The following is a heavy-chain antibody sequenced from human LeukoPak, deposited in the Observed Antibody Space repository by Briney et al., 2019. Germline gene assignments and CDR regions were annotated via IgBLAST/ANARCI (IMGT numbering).Heavy chain of an antibody. D-gene: IGHD1-26*01. CDR1: GFTFSSYG. CDR2: IRYDGSNN. Sequence: PGGSLTLSCAASGFTFSSYGMHWVCKAPATGLERVAIIRYDGSNNYYAGSVNGRFTIFSNNSKNKLFLQMNSLITDATAVYYYSKARRIVGVTGRYYFDYWGQGSLVTVSS. CDR3: SKARRIVGVTGRYYFDY. V-gene: IGHV3-30*02. J-gene: IGHJ4*02.